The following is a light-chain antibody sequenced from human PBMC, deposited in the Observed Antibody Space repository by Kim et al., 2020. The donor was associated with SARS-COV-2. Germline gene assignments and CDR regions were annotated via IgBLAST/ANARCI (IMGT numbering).Light chain of an antibody. CDR2: GAS. CDR1: QGISNY. Sequence: ASVGDRVTITCRASQGISNYLAWYQQKPGKVPKLLIYGASALQTGVPSRFSGSGSGTDFTLTISSLQPEDIATYYCQQYNSPPITFGRGTKVDIK. J-gene: IGKJ3*01. V-gene: IGKV1-27*01. CDR3: QQYNSPPIT.